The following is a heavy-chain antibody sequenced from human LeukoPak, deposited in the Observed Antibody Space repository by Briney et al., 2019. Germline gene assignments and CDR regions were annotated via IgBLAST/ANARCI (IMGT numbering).Heavy chain of an antibody. CDR1: NGSISTTY. Sequence: SETLSLTCSVSNGSISTTYWSWIRQPPGKGLEWIGNIHYSGNTNYNSSLKSRVTISVDTSKNQFSLKMISATTADTAVYFCARGGWFHDRWGQGTLVTVSS. D-gene: IGHD6-19*01. J-gene: IGHJ5*02. CDR2: IHYSGNT. CDR3: ARGGWFHDR. V-gene: IGHV4-59*01.